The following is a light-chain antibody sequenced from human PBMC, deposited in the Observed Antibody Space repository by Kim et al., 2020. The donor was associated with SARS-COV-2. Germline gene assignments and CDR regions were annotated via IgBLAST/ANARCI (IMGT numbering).Light chain of an antibody. CDR1: KLVDKY. V-gene: IGLV3-1*01. CDR2: QDN. CDR3: QAWDSSTVV. Sequence: VSPGQTASITCSGDKLVDKYVCWHQQKPGQSPVLVIYQDNKRPSGIPERFSGSNSGNTATLTISGTQAMDEADYYCQAWDSSTVVFSGGTQLTVL. J-gene: IGLJ2*01.